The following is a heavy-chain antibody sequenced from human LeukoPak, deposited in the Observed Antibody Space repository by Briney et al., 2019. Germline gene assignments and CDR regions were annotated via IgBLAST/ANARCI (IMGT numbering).Heavy chain of an antibody. CDR3: AKDFHRLGEFDAFDI. CDR2: ISWNSGSI. V-gene: IGHV3-9*01. CDR1: GFTFGDYA. D-gene: IGHD3-16*01. Sequence: GRSLRLSCAASGFTFGDYAMHCVRHAPGKGLEGGSGISWNSGSIGYADSVKGRFTISRDNAKNCLYLQMNSLRAEDTALYYRAKDFHRLGEFDAFDIWGQGTMVTVSS. J-gene: IGHJ3*02.